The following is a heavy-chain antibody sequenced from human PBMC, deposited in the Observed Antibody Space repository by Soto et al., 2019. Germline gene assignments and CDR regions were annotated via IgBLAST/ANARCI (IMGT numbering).Heavy chain of an antibody. V-gene: IGHV5-10-1*01. CDR2: IDHSDSYT. J-gene: IGHJ4*01. CDR1: GYSFTNYW. CDR3: AKSGGFGSGWDYQFDS. Sequence: PGESLKISCQSSGYSFTNYWINWVRQVPGKGLEWMGRIDHSDSYTTFSPSFQGHVTISADMSITTTYLHLSSLQASDTAIYFCAKSGGFGSGWDYQFDSWGQGTLVTVSS. D-gene: IGHD6-19*01.